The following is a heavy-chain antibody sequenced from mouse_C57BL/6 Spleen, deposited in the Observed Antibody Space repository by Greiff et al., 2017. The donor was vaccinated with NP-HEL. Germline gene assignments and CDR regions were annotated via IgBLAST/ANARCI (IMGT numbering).Heavy chain of an antibody. CDR3: ARRDPDY. Sequence: QVQLQQPGAELVMPGASVKLSCKASGYTFTSYWMHWVKQRPGKGLEWIGQIYPGDGDTNYNGKFKGKATLTADKSSSTAYMQLSSLTSEDSAVYFCARRDPDYWGQGTTLTVSS. J-gene: IGHJ2*01. CDR2: IYPGDGDT. CDR1: GYTFTSYW. V-gene: IGHV1-80*01. D-gene: IGHD3-3*01.